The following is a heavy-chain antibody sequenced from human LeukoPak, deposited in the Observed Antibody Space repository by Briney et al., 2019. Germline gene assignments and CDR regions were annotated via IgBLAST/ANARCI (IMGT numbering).Heavy chain of an antibody. D-gene: IGHD6-13*01. J-gene: IGHJ4*02. V-gene: IGHV3-7*01. Sequence: GGSLRLSCAASGRTLGTSWIDGVRQARGKGLEGVANIKAEGTEKYYVDSLRGGFTISRDNGKNSLDLQMNSLRAEDTAVYYWACSLNSWGQGNPGTASS. CDR3: ACSLNS. CDR1: GRTLGTSW. CDR2: IKAEGTEK.